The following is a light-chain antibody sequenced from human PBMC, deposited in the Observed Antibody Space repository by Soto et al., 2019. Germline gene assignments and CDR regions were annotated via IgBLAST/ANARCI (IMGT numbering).Light chain of an antibody. Sequence: QMTQSPSSLSASVGDRVTITCRASRDIGSDLSWYQQKPGKAPTXLIYAASNLQSGVPSRFRGSRYGTAVTLNVSSLKTADFKTYYGQLYNRYPWTFCPGTKVEIK. CDR1: RDIGSD. CDR2: AAS. CDR3: QLYNRYPWT. J-gene: IGKJ1*01. V-gene: IGKV1-17*01.